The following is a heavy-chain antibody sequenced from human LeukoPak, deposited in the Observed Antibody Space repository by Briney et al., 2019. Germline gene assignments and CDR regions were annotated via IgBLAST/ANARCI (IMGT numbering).Heavy chain of an antibody. CDR3: ARVYYDFWSGYYGGMDV. V-gene: IGHV1-8*03. CDR1: GYTFTSYD. J-gene: IGHJ6*04. D-gene: IGHD3-3*01. CDR2: MNPNSGNT. Sequence: GASVKVSCKASGYTFTSYDINWVRQATGQGLEWRGWMNPNSGNTGYAQKLQGRVTITRNTSISTAYMELSSLRSEDTAVYYCARVYYDFWSGYYGGMDVWGKGTTVTVSS.